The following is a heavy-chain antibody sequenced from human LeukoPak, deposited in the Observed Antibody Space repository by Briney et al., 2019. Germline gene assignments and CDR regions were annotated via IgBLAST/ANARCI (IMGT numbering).Heavy chain of an antibody. CDR2: ISYDGSLK. D-gene: IGHD3-22*01. CDR3: ARDRINSYDSSGYYHGYYFDY. V-gene: IGHV3-30-3*01. CDR1: GFTFSSYA. Sequence: PGGCLRLSCAASGFTFSSYAMHWVRQAPGKGLEWVAVISYDGSLKYYADSVKGRFTISRDNSKNTLYLQMNSLRAEDTAVYYCARDRINSYDSSGYYHGYYFDYWGQGTLVTVSS. J-gene: IGHJ4*02.